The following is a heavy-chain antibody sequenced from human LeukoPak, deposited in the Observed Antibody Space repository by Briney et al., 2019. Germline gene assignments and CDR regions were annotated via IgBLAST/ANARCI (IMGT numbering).Heavy chain of an antibody. CDR2: ISGSGCST. Sequence: GASLRLSCAASGFTFSSYAMSWVRQAPGKGLEWVSAISGSGCSTYYADSVKGRFNISRDNSKNTLYLQMNSLRAEDTAVYYCAKEGGWLYGSPDYWSQGTLVTVYS. D-gene: IGHD6-19*01. CDR1: GFTFSSYA. CDR3: AKEGGWLYGSPDY. J-gene: IGHJ4*02. V-gene: IGHV3-23*01.